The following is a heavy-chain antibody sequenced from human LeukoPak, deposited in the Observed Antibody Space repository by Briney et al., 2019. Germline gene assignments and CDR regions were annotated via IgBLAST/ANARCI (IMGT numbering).Heavy chain of an antibody. Sequence: SETLSLTCTVSGGSITGYYWSWIRQPPGKGLQWIAYIYYSGSTNYNPSLKSRVTISVDTSKNQFSLKLTSVTAADTAVYYCARGPGSTEVSAWDLDYWGQGTLVTVSS. CDR1: GGSITGYY. V-gene: IGHV4-59*01. CDR3: ARGPGSTEVSAWDLDY. D-gene: IGHD4-23*01. J-gene: IGHJ4*02. CDR2: IYYSGST.